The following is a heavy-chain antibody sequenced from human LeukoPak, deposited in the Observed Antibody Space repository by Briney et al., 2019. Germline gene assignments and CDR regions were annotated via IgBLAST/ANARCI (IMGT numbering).Heavy chain of an antibody. CDR3: ARDLGQYYDTSDNWFDP. Sequence: GGSLRLSCAASGFTFDDYAMSWVRQAPGKGLEWVSAIRGSGDRTYYADSVKGRFTISRDNPKNTLYLQMNSLRAEDTAVYYCARDLGQYYDTSDNWFDPWGQGTLVTVSS. CDR2: IRGSGDRT. V-gene: IGHV3-23*01. D-gene: IGHD3-22*01. J-gene: IGHJ5*02. CDR1: GFTFDDYA.